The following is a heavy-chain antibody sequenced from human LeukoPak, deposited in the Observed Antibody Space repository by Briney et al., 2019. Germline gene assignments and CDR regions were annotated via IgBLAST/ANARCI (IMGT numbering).Heavy chain of an antibody. V-gene: IGHV5-51*01. J-gene: IGHJ1*01. CDR2: IYPGDSDA. D-gene: IGHD2-15*01. CDR3: ARGGIAAARRPEYFQY. Sequence: GESLKISCKASGYRFNSHWIGWVRQMPGKGLEWMGIIYPGDSDARYKPSFYGQVTISVDKSISTAYLQWSGLKASDTAIYYCARGGIAAARRPEYFQYWGQGTLVAVSS. CDR1: GYRFNSHW.